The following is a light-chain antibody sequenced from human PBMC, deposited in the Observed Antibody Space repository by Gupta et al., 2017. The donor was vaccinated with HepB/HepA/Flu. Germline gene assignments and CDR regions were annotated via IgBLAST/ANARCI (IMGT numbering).Light chain of an antibody. CDR2: AAN. CDR3: LDYSDGPRT. Sequence: DNQMSQSPSSLSASIGDRVTITCRALQTVYTFLDWFQQRPGRVPNLLIHAANTLHSGVPTRFSGSGSGTEFTLTINGLQPEDVATYYCLDYSDGPRTFGGGTRVEMK. J-gene: IGKJ4*01. CDR1: QTVYTF. V-gene: IGKV1-27*01.